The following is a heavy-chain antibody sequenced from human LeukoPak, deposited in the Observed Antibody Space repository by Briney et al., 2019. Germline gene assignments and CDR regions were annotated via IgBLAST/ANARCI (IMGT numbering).Heavy chain of an antibody. V-gene: IGHV3-23*01. CDR1: GLTFSSYA. D-gene: IGHD6-19*01. Sequence: GGSLRLSCAASGLTFSSYAMTWVRQAPGKGLEWVSSISGSGGTAYYADSVKGRFTISRDNPDNTLDLQMNSLTAEDTAVYYCAKGPVAVAGYYFDHWGQGTLVTVSS. CDR3: AKGPVAVAGYYFDH. J-gene: IGHJ4*02. CDR2: ISGSGGTA.